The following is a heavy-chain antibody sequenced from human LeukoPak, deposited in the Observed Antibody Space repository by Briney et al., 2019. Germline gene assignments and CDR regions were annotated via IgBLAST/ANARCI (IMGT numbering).Heavy chain of an antibody. Sequence: SETLSLTCTVSGGSISSGGYYWSWIRQHPGKGLEWIGYIYYSGSTYYNPSLKSRVTISVDTSKNQFSLKLSSVTAADAAVYYCARDRVPPLSLLWSWGQGTLVTVSS. J-gene: IGHJ4*02. CDR1: GGSISSGGYY. CDR3: ARDRVPPLSLLWS. D-gene: IGHD3-10*01. V-gene: IGHV4-31*03. CDR2: IYYSGST.